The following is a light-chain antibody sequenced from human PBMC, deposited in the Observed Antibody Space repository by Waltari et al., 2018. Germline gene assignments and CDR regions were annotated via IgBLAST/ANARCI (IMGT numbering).Light chain of an antibody. Sequence: EIVLIQSPATLSLSPGDRVTLPCRAIQSVSNYLAWYQQKPDQPPRFLIYLASNRAPGIPDRFSGSGSGTDFTHAISILDTEDVAVYFCQQRSNWPGLAFGGGTKVEV. CDR2: LAS. J-gene: IGKJ4*02. V-gene: IGKV3-11*01. CDR3: QQRSNWPGLA. CDR1: QSVSNY.